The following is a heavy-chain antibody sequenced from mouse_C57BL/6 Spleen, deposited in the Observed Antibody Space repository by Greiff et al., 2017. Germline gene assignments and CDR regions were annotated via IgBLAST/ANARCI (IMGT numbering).Heavy chain of an antibody. CDR3: VGWDWDEDYFDD. D-gene: IGHD4-1*01. V-gene: IGHV10-3*01. Sequence: EVQRVASGGGLVQPKGSLKLSCAASGFTFNTYAMHWVRPAPGKGLEWVSRIRSKSSNYATYYADSVKDRFTISRDNSQSMLYMQMNNLKTEDTAMYYCVGWDWDEDYFDDWGQGTTLTVSS. CDR1: GFTFNTYA. CDR2: IRSKSSNYAT. J-gene: IGHJ2*01.